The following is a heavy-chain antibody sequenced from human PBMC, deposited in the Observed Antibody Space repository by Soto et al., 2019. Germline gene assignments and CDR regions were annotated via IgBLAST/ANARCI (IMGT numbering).Heavy chain of an antibody. V-gene: IGHV4-61*01. CDR3: ARGATVTQYDY. CDR1: GVSVSSGSFY. J-gene: IGHJ4*02. CDR2: GSYSGTT. Sequence: SETLSLTCTVSGVSVSSGSFYWAWIRQPPGKGLEWIGFGSYSGTTNYKPSLKSRVTISVDTSRSQISLKVSSLTAADTAVYYCARGATVTQYDYWGQGTLVTVS. D-gene: IGHD4-17*01.